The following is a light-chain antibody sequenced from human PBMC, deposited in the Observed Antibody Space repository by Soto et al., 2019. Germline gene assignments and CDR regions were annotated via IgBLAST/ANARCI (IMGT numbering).Light chain of an antibody. CDR1: QSINKC. CDR2: DAS. V-gene: IGKV1-5*01. J-gene: IGKJ1*01. Sequence: DIQMSHSPYTLSASIGDRVTITCRASQSINKCLAWYQQKPGQAPKIMIYDASSLQSGVPSRFSGSGSGTQGTITISTMKTDDGATYFCQQCNTYSATFAQGTKVDIK. CDR3: QQCNTYSAT.